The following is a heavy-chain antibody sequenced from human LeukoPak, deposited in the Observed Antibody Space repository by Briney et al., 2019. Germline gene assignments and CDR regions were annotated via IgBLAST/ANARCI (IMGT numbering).Heavy chain of an antibody. V-gene: IGHV3-23*01. CDR3: ARVDGGLCYFDY. Sequence: PGGSLTLSCAASGFTFSSYAMSWVRQAPGKGLEWVSAISGSGGSTYYADSVKGRFTISRDNSKNTLYLQMNSLRAEDTAVYYCARVDGGLCYFDYWGQGTLVTVSS. CDR2: ISGSGGST. D-gene: IGHD2-21*01. CDR1: GFTFSSYA. J-gene: IGHJ4*02.